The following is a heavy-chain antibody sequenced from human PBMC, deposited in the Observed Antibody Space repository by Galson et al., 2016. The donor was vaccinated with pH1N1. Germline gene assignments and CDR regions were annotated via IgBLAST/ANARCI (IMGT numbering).Heavy chain of an antibody. CDR2: ISSGGEI. CDR1: GFTVNSNY. D-gene: IGHD1-26*01. Sequence: SLRLSCAASGFTVNSNYMAWVRQAPGKGLEWVSFISSGGEIQYADAVKGRFTISRDRPTNTLFLQMNSLRLDDTGRYYCTRMRGATINYGLDVWGQGTLVTVSS. V-gene: IGHV3-53*05. CDR3: TRMRGATINYGLDV. J-gene: IGHJ6*02.